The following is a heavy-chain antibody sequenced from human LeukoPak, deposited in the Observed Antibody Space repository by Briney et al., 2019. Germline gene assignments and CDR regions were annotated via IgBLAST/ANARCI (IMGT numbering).Heavy chain of an antibody. J-gene: IGHJ4*02. D-gene: IGHD1-26*01. CDR1: GYTFTSYA. CDR3: ARAPMVGAICYFDY. CDR2: INAGNGNT. V-gene: IGHV1-3*01. Sequence: ASVTVSCKASGYTFTSYAMHWVRQAPGQRLEWMGWINAGNGNTKYSQKFQGRVTITRDTSASTAYMELSSLRSEDTAVYYCARAPMVGAICYFDYWGQGTLVTVSS.